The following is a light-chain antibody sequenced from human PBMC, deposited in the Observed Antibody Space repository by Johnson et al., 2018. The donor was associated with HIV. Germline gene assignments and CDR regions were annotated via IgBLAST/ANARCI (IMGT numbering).Light chain of an antibody. CDR2: ENN. J-gene: IGLJ1*01. CDR3: GTWDSSLSSYV. V-gene: IGLV1-51*02. CDR1: SSNIGNNY. Sequence: QSVLTQPPSVSAAPGQKVTISCSGSSSNIGNNYVSWYQQLPGTAPKLLIYENNKLPSGIPDRFSGSKSGTSATLGITGLQTGDEADYYCGTWDSSLSSYVFGTWTKVTVL.